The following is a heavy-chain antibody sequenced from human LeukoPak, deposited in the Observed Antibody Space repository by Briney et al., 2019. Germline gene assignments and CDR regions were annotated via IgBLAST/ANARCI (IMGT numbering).Heavy chain of an antibody. Sequence: SETLSLTCTVSGGSISSGGYYWSWIRQHPGKGLEWIGYIYYSGSTYYNPSLKSRVTISVDTSKNQFSLKLSSVTAADTAVYYCARGRWVYDWFDPWGQGTLVTVSS. V-gene: IGHV4-31*03. J-gene: IGHJ5*02. CDR3: ARGRWVYDWFDP. CDR1: GGSISSGGYY. CDR2: IYYSGST. D-gene: IGHD5-24*01.